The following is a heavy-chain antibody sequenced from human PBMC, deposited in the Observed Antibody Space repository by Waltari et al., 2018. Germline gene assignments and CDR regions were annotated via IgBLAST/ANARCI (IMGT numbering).Heavy chain of an antibody. D-gene: IGHD2-8*02. V-gene: IGHV3-33*01. CDR1: GFSFRSYA. Sequence: QAQLVESGGGVVQPGTYLRLSCAASGFSFRSYAMHWVRQAPGKGLGWVAVIWHDAIITYYADSVRGRFTISRDNARQTLYLQMNSLRGDDTASYFCARVTTPHYDSTGAQDALGVWGQGTRVTVS. CDR3: ARVTTPHYDSTGAQDALGV. J-gene: IGHJ3*01. CDR2: IWHDAIIT.